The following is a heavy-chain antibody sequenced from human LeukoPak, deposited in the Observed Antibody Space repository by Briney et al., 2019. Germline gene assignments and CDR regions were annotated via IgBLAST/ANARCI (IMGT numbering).Heavy chain of an antibody. CDR2: MYICGST. CDR1: GGSISSYY. CDR3: ATGDESFDN. D-gene: IGHD3-10*01. Sequence: PSETLSLTCTISGGSISSYYWSWFRQPAGKGLEWIGRMYICGSTDYNPSLKSRVTLSVDKSKNQFSLNLRSVTAADTAVYYCATGDESFDNWGQGTVVTVSS. V-gene: IGHV4-4*07. J-gene: IGHJ4*02.